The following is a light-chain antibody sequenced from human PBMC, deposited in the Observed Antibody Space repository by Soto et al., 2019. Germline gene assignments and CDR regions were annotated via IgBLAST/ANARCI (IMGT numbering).Light chain of an antibody. CDR1: SSDIGGSDF. CDR3: SSYTGTSPLNWV. CDR2: EVS. V-gene: IGLV2-14*01. J-gene: IGLJ3*02. Sequence: QSALTQPASVSGSPGQSITISCTGTSSDIGGSDFVSWYQQHPGKAPKLMIYEVSHRPSGISNRFSGSKSGDTASLTISGLQAEDEADYYCSSYTGTSPLNWVFGGGTQLTVL.